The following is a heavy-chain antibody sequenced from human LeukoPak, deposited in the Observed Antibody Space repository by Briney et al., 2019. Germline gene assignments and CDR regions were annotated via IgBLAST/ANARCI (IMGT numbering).Heavy chain of an antibody. CDR2: IYTSGST. Sequence: SETLSLTCTVSGGSISSYYWSWIRQPAGKGLEWTGRIYTSGSTNYNPSLKSRVTMSVDTSKNQFSLKLSSVTAADTAVYYCARGAYYYGSGKIFDYWGQGTLVTVSS. D-gene: IGHD3-10*01. V-gene: IGHV4-4*07. CDR1: GGSISSYY. CDR3: ARGAYYYGSGKIFDY. J-gene: IGHJ4*02.